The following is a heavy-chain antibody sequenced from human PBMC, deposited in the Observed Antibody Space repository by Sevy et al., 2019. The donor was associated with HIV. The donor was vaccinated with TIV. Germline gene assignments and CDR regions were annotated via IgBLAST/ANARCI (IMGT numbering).Heavy chain of an antibody. CDR3: ARGHKYGNYYYYYGMDV. V-gene: IGHV1-69*13. CDR1: GGTFSSYA. CDR2: IIPIFGTA. D-gene: IGHD3-10*01. J-gene: IGHJ6*02. Sequence: ASVKVSCKASGGTFSSYAISWVRQAPGQGLEWMGGIIPIFGTANYARKFQGRVTITADESTSTAYMELSSLRSEDTAVYYCARGHKYGNYYYYYGMDVWGQGTTVTVSS.